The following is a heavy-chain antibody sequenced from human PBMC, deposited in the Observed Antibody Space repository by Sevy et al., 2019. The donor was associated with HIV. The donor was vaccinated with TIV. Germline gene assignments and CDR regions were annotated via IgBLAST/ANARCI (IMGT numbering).Heavy chain of an antibody. V-gene: IGHV3-9*01. J-gene: IGHJ4*02. CDR2: ISWNSGSI. Sequence: GGFLRLSCAASGFTFDDYAMHWVRQAPGKGLEWVSGISWNSGSIGYADSVKGRFTISRDNAKNSLYLQMNSLRAEDTALYYCANSLDYDSSGTFDYWGQGTLVTVSS. CDR3: ANSLDYDSSGTFDY. CDR1: GFTFDDYA. D-gene: IGHD3-22*01.